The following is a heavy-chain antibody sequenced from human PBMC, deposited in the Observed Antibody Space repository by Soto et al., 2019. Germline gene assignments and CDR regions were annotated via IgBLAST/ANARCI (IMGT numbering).Heavy chain of an antibody. J-gene: IGHJ6*02. CDR1: GGSISSGGYS. CDR3: ARGADYGSGSYYLHYYYGMDV. D-gene: IGHD3-10*01. V-gene: IGHV4-30-2*01. Sequence: SETLSLTCAVSGGSISSGGYSWSWIRQPPGKGLEWIGYIYHSGSTYYNPSLKSRVTISVDRSKNQFSLKLSSVTAADTAVYYCARGADYGSGSYYLHYYYGMDVWGQGTTVTVSS. CDR2: IYHSGST.